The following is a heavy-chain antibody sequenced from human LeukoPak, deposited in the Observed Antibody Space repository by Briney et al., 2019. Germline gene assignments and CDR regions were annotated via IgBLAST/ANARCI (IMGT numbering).Heavy chain of an antibody. CDR1: GDSITSVDYF. CDR3: ARGLLAYDSHGFPIAGAPATFDF. J-gene: IGHJ4*02. D-gene: IGHD5-18*01. V-gene: IGHV4-30-4*01. CDR2: IHNSGNT. Sequence: ASQTLSLTCTVSGDSITSVDYFWNWIRQPPGKGLEWLGYIHNSGNTYYNPSLQSRVSLSIDTSKSEVSLRLTSVTAADTAVHLCARGLLAYDSHGFPIAGAPATFDFWGQGTLVTVSS.